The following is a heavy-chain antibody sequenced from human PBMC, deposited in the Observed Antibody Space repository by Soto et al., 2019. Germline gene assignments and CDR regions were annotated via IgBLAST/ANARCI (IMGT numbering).Heavy chain of an antibody. D-gene: IGHD3-22*01. J-gene: IGHJ4*02. CDR1: GFTFNNAW. CDR2: IKGEADGGTT. V-gene: IGHV3-15*01. CDR3: TTGLSNGYYNFDY. Sequence: GGSLRLSCAASGFTFNNAWMSWVRQAPGKGLEWVGRIKGEADGGTTDYAAPVKGRITISRDHSKDTLYLQMNSLKTEDTAVYYFTTGLSNGYYNFDYWGQGT.